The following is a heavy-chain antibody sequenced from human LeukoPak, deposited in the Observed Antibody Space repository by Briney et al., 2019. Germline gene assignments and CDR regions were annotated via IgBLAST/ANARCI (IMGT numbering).Heavy chain of an antibody. D-gene: IGHD3-10*01. CDR1: TFTFSSYN. CDR2: ISSTSSYI. J-gene: IGHJ4*02. Sequence: GGSLRLSCAASTFTFSSYNMNWVRQAPGKGLEWVSSISSTSSYIYYADSVKGRFTISRDNAKNSLYLQMNSLRAEDTALYYCAKDLYGSRSMFDYWGQGTLVTVSS. CDR3: AKDLYGSRSMFDY. V-gene: IGHV3-21*04.